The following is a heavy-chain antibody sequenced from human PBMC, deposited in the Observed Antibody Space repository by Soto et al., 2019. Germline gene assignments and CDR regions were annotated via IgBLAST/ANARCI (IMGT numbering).Heavy chain of an antibody. V-gene: IGHV4-38-2*01. J-gene: IGHJ4*02. D-gene: IGHD3-22*01. CDR3: ARNQYYYDSSGP. Sequence: PSETLSLTCAVSGYSISSGYYWGCIRQPPGKGLEWIGSIYHSGSTYYNPSLKSRVTISVDTSKNQFSLKLSSVTAADTAVYYCARNQYYYDSSGPWGQGTLVTVYS. CDR1: GYSISSGYY. CDR2: IYHSGST.